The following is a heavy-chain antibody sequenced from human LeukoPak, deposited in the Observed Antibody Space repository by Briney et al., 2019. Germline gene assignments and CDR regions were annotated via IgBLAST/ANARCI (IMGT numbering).Heavy chain of an antibody. CDR2: IYYTGTT. V-gene: IGHV4-59*01. Sequence: SETLSLTCTVSGDSLSSSYGSWIRQPPGKTLEWIGYIYYTGTTNYNPSLKSRVTMSIDTSKNQFSLNLNSVTAADTAVYYCARGFYDSSGYSNCFDPWGQGTLVTVSS. CDR1: GDSLSSSY. CDR3: ARGFYDSSGYSNCFDP. J-gene: IGHJ5*02. D-gene: IGHD3-22*01.